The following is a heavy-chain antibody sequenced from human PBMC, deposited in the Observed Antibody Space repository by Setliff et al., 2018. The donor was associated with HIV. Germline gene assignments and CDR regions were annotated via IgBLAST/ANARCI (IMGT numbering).Heavy chain of an antibody. CDR3: ARVGRDRLVASGLYFDL. CDR1: GGSFIGYH. Sequence: SETLSLTCRVSGGSFIGYHWSWVRQSPTKGLQWIGEISHSGTTKYNPSLKSLFAMSADTSKSEFSLKMTSVTAAATAVYYCARVGRDRLVASGLYFDLWGRGTLVTVSS. J-gene: IGHJ2*01. V-gene: IGHV4-34*01. D-gene: IGHD6-19*01. CDR2: ISHSGTT.